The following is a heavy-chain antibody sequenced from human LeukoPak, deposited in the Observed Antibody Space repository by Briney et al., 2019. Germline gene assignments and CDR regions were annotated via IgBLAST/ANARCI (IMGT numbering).Heavy chain of an antibody. J-gene: IGHJ3*02. V-gene: IGHV4-59*11. CDR3: ARHFTDDAFDI. CDR2: IYYSGST. Sequence: PSETLSLTCTVSSGSISSHYWSWIRQPPGKGLEGIGYIYYSGSTNYNPSLKSRVTISVETSKNQFSLKLSSVTAADTAVYYCARHFTDDAFDIWGQGTMVTVSS. D-gene: IGHD2-8*02. CDR1: SGSISSHY.